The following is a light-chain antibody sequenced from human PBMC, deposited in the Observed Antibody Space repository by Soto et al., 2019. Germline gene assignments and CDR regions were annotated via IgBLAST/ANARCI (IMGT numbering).Light chain of an antibody. J-gene: IGLJ1*01. CDR1: SNDVGGYNY. Sequence: QSALTQPVSVSGSPGQSITISCSGTSNDVGGYNYVSWFQQHPGKAPKLMIYDVSNRPSGVSNRFSGSKSGNTASLTISGLQAEDEADYYCSSYTSSSTDVFGTGTKLTVL. CDR2: DVS. V-gene: IGLV2-14*01. CDR3: SSYTSSSTDV.